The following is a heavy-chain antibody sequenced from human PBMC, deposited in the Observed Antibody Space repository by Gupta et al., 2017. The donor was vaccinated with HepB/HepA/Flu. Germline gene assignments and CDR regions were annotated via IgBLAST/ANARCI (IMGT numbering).Heavy chain of an antibody. D-gene: IGHD5-18*01. J-gene: IGHJ4*02. V-gene: IGHV2-26*02. CDR2: IFWNDAE. CDR3: AXIRGYSNIYNFDK. CDR1: GFSLSDARMG. Sequence: QVTLKESGPVLVKPTETLTLTCAVPGFSLSDARMGVGWIRQPPGKALEWLAHIFWNDAEHPSTSLRSRLTSAKDTSKSQVVLSMTNVDPVXTXKDDCAXIRGYSNIYNFDKWGQGTRVTGSS.